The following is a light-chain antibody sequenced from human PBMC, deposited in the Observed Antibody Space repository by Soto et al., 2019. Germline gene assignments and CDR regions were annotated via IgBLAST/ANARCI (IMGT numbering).Light chain of an antibody. Sequence: QSVLTQPPSASGTPGQRVTISCSGSSSNIGSNTVNWYQQLPGTAPKLLIYNNNQRPSGVPDRFSGSKSGTSASLAISGLQSEVEADYYCAALDDSLNGLVFGTGTKVTVL. J-gene: IGLJ1*01. CDR2: NNN. V-gene: IGLV1-44*01. CDR1: SSNIGSNT. CDR3: AALDDSLNGLV.